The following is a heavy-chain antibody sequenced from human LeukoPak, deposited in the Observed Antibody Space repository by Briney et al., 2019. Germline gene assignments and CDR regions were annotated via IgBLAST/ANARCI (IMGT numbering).Heavy chain of an antibody. Sequence: PGGSLRLSCAASGFTFSNYWMSWVRQAPGKGLEWVANIKQDGGEKYYVDSAKGRFTISRDNAKNSLYLQMNSLRVEDTAVYHCARRGYSFGFDSWGQGTLVTVSS. J-gene: IGHJ4*02. CDR3: ARRGYSFGFDS. CDR2: IKQDGGEK. D-gene: IGHD5-18*01. V-gene: IGHV3-7*01. CDR1: GFTFSNYW.